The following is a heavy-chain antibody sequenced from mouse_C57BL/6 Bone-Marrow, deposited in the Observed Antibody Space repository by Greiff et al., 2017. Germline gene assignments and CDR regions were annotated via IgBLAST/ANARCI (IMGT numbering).Heavy chain of an antibody. CDR2: IFPRDGST. D-gene: IGHD2-1*01. CDR3: ARRVYYGNNEDAMGD. CDR1: GYTFTDHT. V-gene: IGHV1-78*01. Sequence: QVQLQQSDAELVKPGASLKISCTVSGYTFTDHTFSWLKQRPQRGLEGIGYIFPRDGSTKYNEHFKGQAPLTADKSSSTAYTQLNRLTSEDSAVYFCARRVYYGNNEDAMGDWGQGNSVTVSS. J-gene: IGHJ4*01.